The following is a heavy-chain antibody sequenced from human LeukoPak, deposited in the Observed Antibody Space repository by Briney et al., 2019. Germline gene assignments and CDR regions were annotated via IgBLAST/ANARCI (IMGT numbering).Heavy chain of an antibody. CDR2: VYHTGDT. CDR3: ARGVVSNSRPPKNWFDP. D-gene: IGHD4-11*01. CDR1: GGSFTDYY. V-gene: IGHV4-34*01. Sequence: SETLSLTCAVYGGSFTDYYWTWVRQPPEKGLEWIGEVYHTGDTNYNPSLKSRVTISVDTSKKQFSLKLNSVSAADTAVYYCARGVVSNSRPPKNWFDPWGRGTPVTVSS. J-gene: IGHJ5*02.